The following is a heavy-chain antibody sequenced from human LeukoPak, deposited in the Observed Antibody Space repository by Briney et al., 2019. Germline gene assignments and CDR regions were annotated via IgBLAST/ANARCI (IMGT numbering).Heavy chain of an antibody. V-gene: IGHV4-30-4*08. D-gene: IGHD5-24*01. J-gene: IGHJ4*02. Sequence: PSETLSLTCTVSGGSISSGDYYWSWIRQPPGKGLEWIGYIYYSGSTYYNPSLKSRVTISVDTSKNQFSLKLSSVTAADTAVYYCARVEGGYKGDFGFDYWGQGTLVTVSS. CDR3: ARVEGGYKGDFGFDY. CDR2: IYYSGST. CDR1: GGSISSGDYY.